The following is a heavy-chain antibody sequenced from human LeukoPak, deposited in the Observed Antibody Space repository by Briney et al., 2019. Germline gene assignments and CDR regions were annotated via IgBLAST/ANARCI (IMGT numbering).Heavy chain of an antibody. CDR3: AKALFGVVIMLFYY. CDR2: ISGSGGST. Sequence: GGSLILSGAASGFTFSSYAMSWVRQAPGKGQEWVSAISGSGGSTYYADSVRGRFTISRDNSKNTLYLQMNSLRAEDTAVYYCAKALFGVVIMLFYYWGQGTLVTVSS. V-gene: IGHV3-23*01. J-gene: IGHJ4*02. CDR1: GFTFSSYA. D-gene: IGHD3-3*01.